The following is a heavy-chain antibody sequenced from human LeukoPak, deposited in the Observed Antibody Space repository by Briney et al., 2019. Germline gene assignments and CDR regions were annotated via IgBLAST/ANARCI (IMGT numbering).Heavy chain of an antibody. V-gene: IGHV1-18*01. Sequence: ASVKVSCKASGYTFTSYGISWVRQAPGQGLEWMGWISTYSGNTNYAQKLQGRVTMTTDTSTSTAYMELRRLRSDDTAVYYCARDLGRYCSGGRCHYYSYYMDVWGKGTTVTVSS. CDR1: GYTFTSYG. CDR2: ISTYSGNT. D-gene: IGHD2-15*01. CDR3: ARDLGRYCSGGRCHYYSYYMDV. J-gene: IGHJ6*03.